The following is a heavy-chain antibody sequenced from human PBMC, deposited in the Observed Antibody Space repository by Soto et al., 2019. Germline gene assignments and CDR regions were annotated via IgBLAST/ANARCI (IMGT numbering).Heavy chain of an antibody. CDR3: ARHYCSSTSCYPVYYYYYGMDV. J-gene: IGHJ6*02. V-gene: IGHV5-51*01. CDR1: GYSFTSYW. Sequence: GEYLKISCKGSGYSFTSYWIGWVRQMPGKGLEWMGIIYPGDSDTRYSPSFQGQVIISADKSISTAYLQWSSLKASDTAMYYCARHYCSSTSCYPVYYYYYGMDVWGQGTTVTVSS. D-gene: IGHD2-2*01. CDR2: IYPGDSDT.